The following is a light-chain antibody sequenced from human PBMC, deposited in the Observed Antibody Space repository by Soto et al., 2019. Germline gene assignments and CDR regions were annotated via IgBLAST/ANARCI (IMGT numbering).Light chain of an antibody. CDR2: SAS. J-gene: IGKJ1*01. CDR1: ETIRSF. Sequence: EIVMTQSPATLSVSPGERVTLSCRASETIRSFCAWYQQKPGQAPRLLIYSASTRATGLPDRFSGSGSGTDFTLTISSLQSEDFAIYYCQQNNNWPLTFGQGTKVEIK. CDR3: QQNNNWPLT. V-gene: IGKV3-15*01.